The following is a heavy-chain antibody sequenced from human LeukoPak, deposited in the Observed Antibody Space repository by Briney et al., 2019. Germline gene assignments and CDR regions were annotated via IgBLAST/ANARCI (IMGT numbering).Heavy chain of an antibody. CDR3: ARDGISIAVGDY. J-gene: IGHJ4*02. D-gene: IGHD6-19*01. V-gene: IGHV3-21*01. CDR1: GFTFSSYS. CDR2: ISSSSSYI. Sequence: PGGSLRLSCAASGFTFSSYSMNWVRQAPGKGLEWVSSISSSSSYIYYADSVKGRFTISRDNAKNSLYLQTNSLRAEDTAVYYCARDGISIAVGDYWGQGTLVTVSS.